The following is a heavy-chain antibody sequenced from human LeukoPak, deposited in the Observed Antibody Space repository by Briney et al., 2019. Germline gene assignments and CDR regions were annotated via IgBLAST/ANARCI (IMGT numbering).Heavy chain of an antibody. CDR3: ARADGSEGILTGYYITDY. CDR2: INPNSGGT. V-gene: IGHV1-2*02. CDR1: GYTFTGYY. D-gene: IGHD3-9*01. Sequence: ASVKVSCKASGYTFTGYYMHWVRQAPGQGLEWMGWINPNSGGTNYAQKFQGRVTMTGDTSISTAYMELSRLRSDDTAVYYCARADGSEGILTGYYITDYWGQGTLVTVSS. J-gene: IGHJ4*02.